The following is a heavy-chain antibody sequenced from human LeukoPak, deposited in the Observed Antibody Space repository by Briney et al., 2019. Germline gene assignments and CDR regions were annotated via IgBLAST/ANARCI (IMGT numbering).Heavy chain of an antibody. CDR1: GFTFRSYA. V-gene: IGHV3-23*01. CDR3: AKDIGWFDP. CDR2: ISGTGDSP. Sequence: PGGSLRHSCAASGFTFRSYAMNWVRQAPGKGLEWVSAISGTGDSPHYADSVKGRFTISRDNSKNTLYLQMNSLRAEDTAFYYCAKDIGWFDPWGQGTLVTVSS. J-gene: IGHJ5*02.